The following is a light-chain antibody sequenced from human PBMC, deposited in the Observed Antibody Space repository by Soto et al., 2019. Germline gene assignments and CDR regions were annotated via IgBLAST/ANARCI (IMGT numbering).Light chain of an antibody. CDR2: EVL. V-gene: IGLV2-23*02. Sequence: QSALTQPASVSGSPGQSITISCTGTSSDVGTYHLVSWYQQHPGKAPKLMIYEVLKRPSGVSNRFSGSKSGNTASLTISGLQAEDEADYYCCSYAGSSTDVFGTGTKLTVL. CDR1: SSDVGTYHL. CDR3: CSYAGSSTDV. J-gene: IGLJ1*01.